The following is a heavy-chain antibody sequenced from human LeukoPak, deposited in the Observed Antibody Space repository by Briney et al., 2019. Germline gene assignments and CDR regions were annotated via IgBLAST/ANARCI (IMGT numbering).Heavy chain of an antibody. D-gene: IGHD3-22*01. CDR1: GFTFSDYY. V-gene: IGHV3-11*04. Sequence: GGSLRLSCAASGFTFSDYYMSWIRQAPGKGLEWVSYISSSGSTIYYADSVKGRFTISRDNAKNSLYLQMNSLRAEDTAVYYCARASSHYYDSSGYSYFQHWGQGTLVTVFS. J-gene: IGHJ1*01. CDR3: ARASSHYYDSSGYSYFQH. CDR2: ISSSGSTI.